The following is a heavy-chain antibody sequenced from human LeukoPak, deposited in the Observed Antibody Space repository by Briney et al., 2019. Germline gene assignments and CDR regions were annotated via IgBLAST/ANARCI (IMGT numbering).Heavy chain of an antibody. CDR3: ARGPAITIFGVIIYNWFDP. J-gene: IGHJ5*02. D-gene: IGHD3-3*01. Sequence: SETLSLTCAVYGGSFSGYYWSWIRQPPGKGLEWLGEINHSGSTNYNPSLKSRVTISVDTSKNQFSLKLSSVTAADTAVYYCARGPAITIFGVIIYNWFDPWGQGTLVTVSS. CDR1: GGSFSGYY. CDR2: INHSGST. V-gene: IGHV4-34*01.